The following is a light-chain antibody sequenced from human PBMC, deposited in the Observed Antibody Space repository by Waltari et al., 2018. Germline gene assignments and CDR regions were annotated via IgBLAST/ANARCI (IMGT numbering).Light chain of an antibody. V-gene: IGKV3-20*01. Sequence: EIVLTQSPGILSLSPGERATLSCRASQSVGKYLAWYHQKPGQAPRPLIYDASSRASGIPDRFSGSGSGTDFSLTISRLEPEDFAVYYCQKYVSLPATFGQGTRVEVK. J-gene: IGKJ1*01. CDR1: QSVGKY. CDR2: DAS. CDR3: QKYVSLPAT.